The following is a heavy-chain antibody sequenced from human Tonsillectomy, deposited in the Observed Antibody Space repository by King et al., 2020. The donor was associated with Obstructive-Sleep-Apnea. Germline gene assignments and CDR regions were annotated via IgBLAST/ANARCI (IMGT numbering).Heavy chain of an antibody. D-gene: IGHD2-2*01. V-gene: IGHV2-26*01. Sequence: VTLKESGPVLVKPTETLTLTCTVSGFSLSDAGMGVSWLRQPPGKSLEWLAHIFLSDEKSYSTSFKSRLTISKATSKSQVVLTMTNMDPVDTATYYCARIGYCDSTRCLNYDYWGQGALVTVSS. CDR2: IFLSDEK. CDR1: GFSLSDAGMG. J-gene: IGHJ4*02. CDR3: ARIGYCDSTRCLNYDY.